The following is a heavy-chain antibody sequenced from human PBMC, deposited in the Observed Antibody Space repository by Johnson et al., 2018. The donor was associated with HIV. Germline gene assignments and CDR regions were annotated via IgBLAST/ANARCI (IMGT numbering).Heavy chain of an antibody. CDR3: ARDFDSSWYDDAFDI. Sequence: VQLVESGGGVVQPGRSLRLSCAASGFTFSSFPLHWVRQAPGKGLEWVSYISSRGSTIYYADSVKGRFTISRDNAKNSLYLQMNSLRAEDTAVYYCARDFDSSWYDDAFDIWGQGTMVTVSS. J-gene: IGHJ3*02. CDR2: ISSRGSTI. D-gene: IGHD6-13*01. V-gene: IGHV3-48*04. CDR1: GFTFSSFP.